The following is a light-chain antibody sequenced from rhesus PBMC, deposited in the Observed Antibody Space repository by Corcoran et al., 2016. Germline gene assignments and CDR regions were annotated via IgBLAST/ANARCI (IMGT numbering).Light chain of an antibody. CDR1: QSVRSY. J-gene: IGKJ2*01. Sequence: QVILTQSPATLSLSPGERATLSCRASQSVRSYLAWYQQKPGQAPRLLMYGASSRPTGIPDRFSGSGSGTDFTLTISSLEPEDVGVYHCYQHSSGYSFGQGTKVEIK. CDR3: YQHSSGYS. V-gene: IGKV3-10*01. CDR2: GAS.